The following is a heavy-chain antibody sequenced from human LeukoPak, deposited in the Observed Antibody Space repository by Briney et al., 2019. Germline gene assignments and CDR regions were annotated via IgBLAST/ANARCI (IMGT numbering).Heavy chain of an antibody. V-gene: IGHV3-48*02. CDR2: ISSSSSTI. J-gene: IGHJ6*02. CDR3: ARGLMVRGVIGLIPPYGMDV. CDR1: GFTFSSYS. D-gene: IGHD3-10*01. Sequence: PGGSLRLSCAAPGFTFSSYSMNWVRQAPGKGLEWVSYISSSSSTIYYADSVKGRFTISRDNAKNSLYLQMNSLRDEDTAVYYCARGLMVRGVIGLIPPYGMDVWGQGTTVSVSS.